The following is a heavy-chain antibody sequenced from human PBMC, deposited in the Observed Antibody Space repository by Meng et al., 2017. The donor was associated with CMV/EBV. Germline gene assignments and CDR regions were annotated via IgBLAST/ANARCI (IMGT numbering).Heavy chain of an antibody. D-gene: IGHD3/OR15-3a*01. J-gene: IGHJ6*02. Sequence: GESLKISCAASGFTFSSYAMSWVRQAPGKGLEWVSAISGSGGSTYYADSVKGRFTISRDNSKNTLYLQMNSLRAEDTAVYYCANPRRTYYYYGMDVWGQGTTVTVSS. V-gene: IGHV3-23*01. CDR3: ANPRRTYYYYGMDV. CDR2: ISGSGGST. CDR1: GFTFSSYA.